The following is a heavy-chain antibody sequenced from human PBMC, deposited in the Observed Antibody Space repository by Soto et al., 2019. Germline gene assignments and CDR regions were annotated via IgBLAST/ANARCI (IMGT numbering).Heavy chain of an antibody. CDR3: EAPQPPTHYYYYMEV. CDR2: IKQDGSQE. J-gene: IGHJ6*03. Sequence: GGSLRLSCAASGFTFSSYWMSWVRQAPGKGLEWVANIKQDGSQENYVDSVKGRFTISRDNAKNSLYLQMNSLRAEDTAVYYCEAPQPPTHYYYYMEVWGKGTTVTVSS. V-gene: IGHV3-7*01. CDR1: GFTFSSYW.